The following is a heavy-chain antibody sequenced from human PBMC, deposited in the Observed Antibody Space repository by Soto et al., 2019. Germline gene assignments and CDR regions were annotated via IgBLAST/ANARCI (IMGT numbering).Heavy chain of an antibody. CDR1: GFTFSAYD. V-gene: IGHV3-13*05. D-gene: IGHD2-15*01. CDR2: IGAADDP. Sequence: GESLKISCAASGFTFSAYDMHWVRQTTGKGLEWVSAIGAADDPYYLGSVKGRFTISRENAKNSLYLQMNSLRAEDTAVYYCARAYSGRLPRRADYYFAMDVWGQGTTVTVSS. J-gene: IGHJ6*02. CDR3: ARAYSGRLPRRADYYFAMDV.